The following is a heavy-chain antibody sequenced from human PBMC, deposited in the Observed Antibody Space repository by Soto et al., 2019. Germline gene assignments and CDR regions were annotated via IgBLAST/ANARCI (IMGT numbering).Heavy chain of an antibody. CDR3: ARGGGYCSGGSCYLLDY. CDR2: IYYSGST. V-gene: IGHV4-59*01. J-gene: IGHJ4*02. Sequence: SETLSLTCTVSGGSISSYYWSWIRQPPGKGLEWIGYIYYSGSTNYNPSLKSRVTISVDTSKNQFSLKLSSVTAADTAVYYCARGGGYCSGGSCYLLDYWGQGTLVTVS. D-gene: IGHD2-15*01. CDR1: GGSISSYY.